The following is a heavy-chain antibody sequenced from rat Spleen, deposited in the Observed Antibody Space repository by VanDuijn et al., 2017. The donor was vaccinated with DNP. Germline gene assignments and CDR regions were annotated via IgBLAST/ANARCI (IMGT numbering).Heavy chain of an antibody. CDR1: GFTFRNYY. D-gene: IGHD1-4*01. CDR3: ATSPGPNWFAY. CDR2: ISHSDGIT. V-gene: IGHV5-25*01. J-gene: IGHJ3*01. Sequence: EVQLVESGGGLVQPGRSMKLSCEASGFTFRNYYMAWVRQTPKKGLEWVAIISHSDGITYYPDSVKGRFTISRDNTNHTLYLQMDSLRSEDTATYYCATSPGPNWFAYWGQGTLVTVSS.